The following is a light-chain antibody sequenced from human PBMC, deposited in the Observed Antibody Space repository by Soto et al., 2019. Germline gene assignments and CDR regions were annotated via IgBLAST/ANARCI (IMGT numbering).Light chain of an antibody. CDR2: GDS. J-gene: IGLJ3*02. V-gene: IGLV1-40*01. CDR1: SSNIGAGYN. CDR3: QSYDSSLSGWL. Sequence: QAVVTQPPSVSGAPGQRVTISCTGSSSNIGAGYNVHWYQQVPGTAPKLLIYGDSNRPSGVPDRFSGSKSGTSASLAITGLQAEDEADYYCQSYDSSLSGWLFGGGTKVTVL.